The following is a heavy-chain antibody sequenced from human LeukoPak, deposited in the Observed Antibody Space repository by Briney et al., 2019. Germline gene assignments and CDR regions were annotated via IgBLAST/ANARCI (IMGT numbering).Heavy chain of an antibody. Sequence: GGSLRLSCAASGFTFSSNYMSWVRQAPGKGLEWVSVIYSGGSTYYADSVKGRFTISRDNSKNTLYLQMNSLRAEDTAVYYCARVFIAAASRWFDPWGQGTLVTVSS. CDR3: ARVFIAAASRWFDP. CDR1: GFTFSSNY. J-gene: IGHJ5*02. D-gene: IGHD6-13*01. V-gene: IGHV3-66*01. CDR2: IYSGGST.